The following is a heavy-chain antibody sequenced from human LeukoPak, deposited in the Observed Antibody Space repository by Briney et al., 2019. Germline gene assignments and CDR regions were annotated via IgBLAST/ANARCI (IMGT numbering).Heavy chain of an antibody. V-gene: IGHV3-9*01. J-gene: IGHJ4*02. CDR3: AKSGYYDFTTPFDY. Sequence: GRSLRLSCAASGFTFDDYAMHWVRQAPGKGLEWVSGISWNSGSIGYADSVKGRFTISRGNAKNSLYLQMNSLRAEDTALYYCAKSGYYDFTTPFDYWGQGTLVTVSS. CDR2: ISWNSGSI. D-gene: IGHD3-3*01. CDR1: GFTFDDYA.